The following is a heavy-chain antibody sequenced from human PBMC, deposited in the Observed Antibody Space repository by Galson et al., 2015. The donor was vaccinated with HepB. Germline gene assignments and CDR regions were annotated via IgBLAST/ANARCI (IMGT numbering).Heavy chain of an antibody. CDR1: GFTFSNYW. J-gene: IGHJ3*01. Sequence: SLRLSCAASGFTFSNYWMSWVRQAPGKGLEWVANIKQDGSEKFYVDSVKGRFTMSRDNAKNSLYLQMNSLRAEDTAAYYCARGDYYDSSGYYVDAFDVWGQGTMVTVSS. D-gene: IGHD3-22*01. CDR3: ARGDYYDSSGYYVDAFDV. V-gene: IGHV3-7*03. CDR2: IKQDGSEK.